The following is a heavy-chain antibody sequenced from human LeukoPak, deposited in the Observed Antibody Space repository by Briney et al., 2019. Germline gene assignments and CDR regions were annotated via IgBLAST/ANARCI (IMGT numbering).Heavy chain of an antibody. CDR1: GYTLTELS. CDR2: FDPEDGET. Sequence: ASVKVSCKVSGYTLTELSMHWVRQAPGKGLEWMGGFDPEDGETIYAQKFQGRVTMTEDTSTDTAYMELSSLRAEDTAIYYCARSSGWYHRGPDYYYYYMDVWGKGTTVTVS. CDR3: ARSSGWYHRGPDYYYYYMDV. V-gene: IGHV1-24*01. J-gene: IGHJ6*03. D-gene: IGHD6-19*01.